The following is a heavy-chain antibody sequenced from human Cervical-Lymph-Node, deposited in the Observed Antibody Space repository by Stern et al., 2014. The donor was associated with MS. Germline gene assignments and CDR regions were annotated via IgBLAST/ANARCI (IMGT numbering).Heavy chain of an antibody. V-gene: IGHV6-1*01. CDR2: TYYRSKWSN. CDR3: ARDEHGNSYYSRYGMDV. CDR1: GDSVSSSSVA. D-gene: IGHD4-11*01. J-gene: IGHJ6*02. Sequence: QVQLVQSGPGLVKPSQTLSLTCAISGDSVSSSSVAWNWIRQSPSRGLEWLGRTYYRSKWSNDYAVSVKSRITINPDTSKNQFSLQLNSVTPEDTAVYYCARDEHGNSYYSRYGMDVWGQGTTVTVSS.